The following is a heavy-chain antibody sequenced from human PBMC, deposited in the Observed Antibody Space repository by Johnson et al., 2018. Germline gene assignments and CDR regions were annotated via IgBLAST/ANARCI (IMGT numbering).Heavy chain of an antibody. J-gene: IGHJ6*02. CDR3: ARDNCYGSGSYYPYGNYFYSMDV. D-gene: IGHD3-10*01. CDR1: GFTFSSYG. V-gene: IGHV3-33*01. Sequence: QVQLVQSGGGVVQPGRSLRLSCAASGFTFSSYGMHWVRQAPGKGLECAAVIWYDGSTKYYAESVKGRFTISRDNSKNTLYLQMNSLRAEDTGVYYCARDNCYGSGSYYPYGNYFYSMDVWGQGTTVTVSS. CDR2: IWYDGSTK.